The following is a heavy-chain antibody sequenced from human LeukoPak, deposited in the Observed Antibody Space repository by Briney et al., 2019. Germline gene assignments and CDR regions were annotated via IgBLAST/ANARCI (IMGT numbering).Heavy chain of an antibody. CDR1: GYTFTSHY. J-gene: IGHJ4*02. D-gene: IGHD3-10*01. Sequence: GASVKVTCRASGYTFTSHYMHWVRQAPGQGLEWMGIINPSGGSTSYAQKFQGRVTMTRDTSTSTVYMEVSSLTSEDTAVYYCARGGSTGIFDYWGQGALVTVSP. CDR2: INPSGGST. V-gene: IGHV1-46*03. CDR3: ARGGSTGIFDY.